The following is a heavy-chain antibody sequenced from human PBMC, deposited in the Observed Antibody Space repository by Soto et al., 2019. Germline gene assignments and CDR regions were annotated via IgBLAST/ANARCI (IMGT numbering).Heavy chain of an antibody. V-gene: IGHV3-30*18. J-gene: IGHJ4*02. CDR2: ISYDGSNK. Sequence: PGGALRLSCAASGVTFSSYGMHWVRQAPGKGLEWVAVISYDGSNKYYADSVKGRFTISRDNSRNTLYLQMNSLRAEDTAVYYCAKDVSSSWYGFDYWGQGTLVTVSS. CDR1: GVTFSSYG. CDR3: AKDVSSSWYGFDY. D-gene: IGHD6-13*01.